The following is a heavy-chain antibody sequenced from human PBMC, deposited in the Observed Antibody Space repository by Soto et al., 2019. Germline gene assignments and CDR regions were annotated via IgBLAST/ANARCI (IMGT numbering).Heavy chain of an antibody. CDR3: ARDYYKYYDSSGYYRSPAY. V-gene: IGHV3-7*01. Sequence: PGGSLRLSCAASGFTFSSYWMSWVRQAPGKELDWVANIKQDGSEKYYVDSVKGRFTISRDNSRNTLFLQMNSLRAEDTAVYYCARDYYKYYDSSGYYRSPAYWGQGTLVTVSS. D-gene: IGHD3-22*01. CDR2: IKQDGSEK. J-gene: IGHJ4*02. CDR1: GFTFSSYW.